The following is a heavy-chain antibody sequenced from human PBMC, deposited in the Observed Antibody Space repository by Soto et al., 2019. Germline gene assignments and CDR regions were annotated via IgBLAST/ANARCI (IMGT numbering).Heavy chain of an antibody. CDR1: GYKFTTFW. V-gene: IGHV5-10-1*01. J-gene: IGHJ3*01. D-gene: IGHD2-15*01. CDR3: ARPASGGSRDAFDV. CDR2: IDPTHPFT. Sequence: GDSLKISCKASGYKFTTFWLNWLRQTPGKGLEWLGRIDPTHPFTNYSPPFEGHVTISVDRSISTAYLQWNSLRASDTAIYYCARPASGGSRDAFDVWGQGTTVTVSS.